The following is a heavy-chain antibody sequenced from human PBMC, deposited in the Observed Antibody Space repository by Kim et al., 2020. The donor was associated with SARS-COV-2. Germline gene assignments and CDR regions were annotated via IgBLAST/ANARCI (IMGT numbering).Heavy chain of an antibody. J-gene: IGHJ4*02. CDR3: ASSPDSVVHDY. V-gene: IGHV4-59*08. Sequence: SETLSLTCTVSGASINSYFWSWIRQPPGKGLEWIGYFYYSGSTNYNPSLKSRVGMSVDPSKNQFSLRLSSVTAADTAVYYCASSPDSVVHDYWGQGTLVTVSS. CDR1: GASINSYF. CDR2: FYYSGST. D-gene: IGHD2-15*01.